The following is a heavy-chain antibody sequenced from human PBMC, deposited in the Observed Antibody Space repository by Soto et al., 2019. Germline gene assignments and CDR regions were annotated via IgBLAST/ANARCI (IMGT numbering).Heavy chain of an antibody. CDR2: IYYSGST. CDR3: AAGHSSYYDFWSGYFNWFDP. J-gene: IGHJ5*02. Sequence: NPSETLSLTCTVSGGSISSYYWSWIRQPPGKGLEWIGYIYYSGSTNYNPSLKSRVTISVDTSKNQFSLKLSSVTAADTAVYYCAAGHSSYYDFWSGYFNWFDPWGQGTLVTVSS. D-gene: IGHD3-3*01. V-gene: IGHV4-59*01. CDR1: GGSISSYY.